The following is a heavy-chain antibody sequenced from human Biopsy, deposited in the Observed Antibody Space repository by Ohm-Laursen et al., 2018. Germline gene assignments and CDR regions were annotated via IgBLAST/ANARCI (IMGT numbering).Heavy chain of an antibody. J-gene: IGHJ2*01. Sequence: SQTLSLTCPVSGGSISSYYWSWIRQPPGKGLEWIGYIYYTGSTSYNPSLKSRVTISVDTSMNHLSLSLTSVTAADTAVYYCARHAPSYSGSYWRYFDLWGRGTLVTVSS. CDR3: ARHAPSYSGSYWRYFDL. CDR2: IYYTGST. D-gene: IGHD1-26*01. V-gene: IGHV4-59*08. CDR1: GGSISSYY.